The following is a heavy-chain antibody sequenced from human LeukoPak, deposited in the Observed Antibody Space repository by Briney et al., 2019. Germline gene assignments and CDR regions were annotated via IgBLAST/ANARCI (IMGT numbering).Heavy chain of an antibody. CDR1: GVTLSTYG. CDR2: ISYDGGNK. D-gene: IGHD3-22*01. V-gene: IGHV3-30*18. CDR3: AKDPLNRAYDNDSSGYY. J-gene: IGHJ4*02. Sequence: GGSLRLSCAASGVTLSTYGMHWVRQAPGKGLEWVADISYDGGNKYYADSVKGRFTTSRDNSKNTLYLQMNSLSAEDTAVYYCAKDPLNRAYDNDSSGYYWGQGTLVTVSS.